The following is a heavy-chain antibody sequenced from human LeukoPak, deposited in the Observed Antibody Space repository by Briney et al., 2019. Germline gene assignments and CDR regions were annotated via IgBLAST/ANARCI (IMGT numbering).Heavy chain of an antibody. CDR3: ARAPHWYDFTFDP. CDR1: GGSISSYY. Sequence: SETLSLTCTVSGGSISSYYWSWIRQPPGKGLEWIGYIYYSGSTNYNPSPKSRVTISVDTSKNQFSLKLSSVTAADTAVYYCARAPHWYDFTFDPWGQGTLVTVSS. CDR2: IYYSGST. V-gene: IGHV4-59*01. D-gene: IGHD3-3*01. J-gene: IGHJ5*02.